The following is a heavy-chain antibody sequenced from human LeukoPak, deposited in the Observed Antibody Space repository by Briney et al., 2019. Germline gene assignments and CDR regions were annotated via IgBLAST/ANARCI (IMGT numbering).Heavy chain of an antibody. CDR1: GGSISSSSYY. CDR3: ARDRSGGSYQDHWYFDL. V-gene: IGHV4-39*07. J-gene: IGHJ2*01. CDR2: IYYSGST. Sequence: PSETLSLTCTVSGGSISSSSYYWDWIRQPPGKGLEWIGSIYYSGSTYYNPSLKSRVTISVDTSKNQFSLKLSSVTAADTAVYYCARDRSGGSYQDHWYFDLWGRGTLVTVSS. D-gene: IGHD1-26*01.